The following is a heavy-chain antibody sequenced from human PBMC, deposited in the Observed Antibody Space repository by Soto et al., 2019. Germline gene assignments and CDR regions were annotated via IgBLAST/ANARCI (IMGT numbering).Heavy chain of an antibody. Sequence: GGSLRLSCAASGFTFTNAWINWVRQAPGKGLEWVGRIKSRLDGGTTDFAASVKGRFAISRDDSTHMVYLQMTSLKTEDTAIYYCTTDSYMTTIVVRFHYWGHGTLVTVSS. CDR1: GFTFTNAW. CDR3: TTDSYMTTIVVRFHY. CDR2: IKSRLDGGTT. D-gene: IGHD3-22*01. V-gene: IGHV3-15*07. J-gene: IGHJ4*01.